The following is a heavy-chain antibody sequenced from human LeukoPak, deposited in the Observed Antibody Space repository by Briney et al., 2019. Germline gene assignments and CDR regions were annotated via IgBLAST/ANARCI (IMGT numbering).Heavy chain of an antibody. V-gene: IGHV3-23*01. J-gene: IGHJ4*02. CDR2: ISGSGGST. CDR3: AKIRYPGYYFDY. CDR1: GFTFSSYA. Sequence: GGSLRLSCAASGFTFSSYAMSWVRQAPGKGLEWVSAISGSGGSTYYADSVKGRFTISRDNSKNTLYLQKNSLRAEDTAVYYCAKIRYPGYYFDYWGQGTLVTVSS. D-gene: IGHD3-9*01.